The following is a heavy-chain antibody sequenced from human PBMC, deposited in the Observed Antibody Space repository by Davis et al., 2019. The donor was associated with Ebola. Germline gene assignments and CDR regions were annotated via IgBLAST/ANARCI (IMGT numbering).Heavy chain of an antibody. Sequence: PSETLSLTCDISGDSVSSNSGAWNWIRQSPSRGLEWLGRTYYSSKWYKDYAVSVKSRITINLDTSKNRFSLQLNSVTPEDTGLYYCARGWFRGSMDVWGEGTTVTVSS. CDR1: GDSVSSNSGA. CDR2: TYYSSKWYK. CDR3: ARGWFRGSMDV. V-gene: IGHV6-1*01. J-gene: IGHJ6*04. D-gene: IGHD3-10*01.